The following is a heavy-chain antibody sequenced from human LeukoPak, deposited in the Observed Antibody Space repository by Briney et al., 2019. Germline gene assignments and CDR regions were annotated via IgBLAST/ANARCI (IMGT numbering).Heavy chain of an antibody. D-gene: IGHD6-13*01. CDR1: GYSISSGYY. J-gene: IGHJ4*02. Sequence: SETLSLTCAVSGYSISSGYYWGWIRQPPGKGLEWIGSTYHSGSTYYNPSLKSRVTISVDTSKNQFSLKLSSVTAADTAVYYCARSKSSSWYFDYWGQGTLVTVSS. V-gene: IGHV4-38-2*01. CDR2: TYHSGST. CDR3: ARSKSSSWYFDY.